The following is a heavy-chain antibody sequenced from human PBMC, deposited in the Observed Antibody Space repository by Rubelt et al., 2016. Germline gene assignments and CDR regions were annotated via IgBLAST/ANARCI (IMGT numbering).Heavy chain of an antibody. CDR3: EAAPDSSGYYGNFDY. CDR1: GGSISSGAYY. D-gene: IGHD3-22*01. Sequence: QVQLQESGPGLVKPSQTLSLTCTVSGGSISSGAYYWGWIRQPPGKGLEWIGSIYYSGSTYSNPSLKSRVTISVDPSKNQFVRKRGSVTGADTAVYDCEAAPDSSGYYGNFDYWGQGTLVTVSS. CDR2: IYYSGST. V-gene: IGHV4-39*01. J-gene: IGHJ4*02.